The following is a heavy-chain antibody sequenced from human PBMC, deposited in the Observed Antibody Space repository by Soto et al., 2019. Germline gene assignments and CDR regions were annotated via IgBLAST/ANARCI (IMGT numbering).Heavy chain of an antibody. D-gene: IGHD2-15*01. CDR1: GFTFSDHA. CDR3: AIDLWWYTH. V-gene: IGHV3-23*01. CDR2: ISGGGSGA. Sequence: EVQLLESGGGLVQPGGSLRLSCTASGFTFSDHAMTWVRQAPGKGLEWVSGISGGGSGAYYADSVKSRFTVSRANSKNTLFLQMDSLRAEDTAVYYCAIDLWWYTHWGQGTLVTVSS. J-gene: IGHJ4*02.